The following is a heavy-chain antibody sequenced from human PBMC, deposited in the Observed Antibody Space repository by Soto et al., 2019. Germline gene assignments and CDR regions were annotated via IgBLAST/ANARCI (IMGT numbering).Heavy chain of an antibody. D-gene: IGHD3-22*01. Sequence: SVKVSCKASGDTFSSYAINWVRQAPGQGLEWMGGIIPMFGTANYAQKFKGRVTITAGESTSTVYMELSSLRSEDTAVYYCARVGPAHYYDSSGYYSPLDYWGQGTQVTVSS. V-gene: IGHV1-69*13. CDR3: ARVGPAHYYDSSGYYSPLDY. CDR1: GDTFSSYA. CDR2: IIPMFGTA. J-gene: IGHJ4*02.